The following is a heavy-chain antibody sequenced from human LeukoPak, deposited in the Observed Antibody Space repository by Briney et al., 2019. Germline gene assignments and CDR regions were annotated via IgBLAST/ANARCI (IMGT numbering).Heavy chain of an antibody. CDR2: IYHSGST. CDR1: GGSISSSNW. J-gene: IGHJ4*02. D-gene: IGHD5-24*01. V-gene: IGHV4-4*02. CDR3: ARDSRRDGYNLDY. Sequence: SETLSLTCAVSGGSISSSNWWSWVRQPPGKGLEWIGEIYHSGSTNYNPSLKSRVTISVDKSKNQFSLKLSSVTAADTAVYYCARDSRRDGYNLDYWGRGTLVTVSS.